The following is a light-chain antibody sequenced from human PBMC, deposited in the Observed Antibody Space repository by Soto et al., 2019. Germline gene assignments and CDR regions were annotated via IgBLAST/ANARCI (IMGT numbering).Light chain of an antibody. J-gene: IGLJ1*01. V-gene: IGLV2-18*01. CDR2: EVS. CDR1: SSDFGSYNR. CDR3: SLYTSDSTYV. Sequence: QSALTQPPSVSGSPGQSVTISCTGTSSDFGSYNRVSWYQRPPGTGPKLMIYEVSNRPSGVPDRFSGSKSGNTASLTISGLQAEDEAEYYCSLYTSDSTYVFGTWTKLTVL.